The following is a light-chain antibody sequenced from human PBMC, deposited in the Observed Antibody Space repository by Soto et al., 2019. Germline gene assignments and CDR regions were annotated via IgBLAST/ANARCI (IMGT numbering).Light chain of an antibody. CDR3: MQVTHWPPIT. V-gene: IGKV2-30*01. Sequence: DVVMTQSPLSLPVTLGQPASISCRSTQSLVSSDGNTYLNWFQQMPGQSPRRLIYKVSNRDSGVPDRFSGSGSGTDFTLKISRVEAQDVWVYYCMQVTHWPPITFGQGTRLEIK. J-gene: IGKJ5*01. CDR1: QSLVSSDGNTY. CDR2: KVS.